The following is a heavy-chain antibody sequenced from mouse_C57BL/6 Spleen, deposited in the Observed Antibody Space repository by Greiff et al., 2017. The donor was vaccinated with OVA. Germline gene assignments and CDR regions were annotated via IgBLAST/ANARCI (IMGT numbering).Heavy chain of an antibody. CDR2: IYPGDGDT. CDR3: ARLGLRLYYAMDC. Sequence: QVQLQQSGPELVKPGASVKISCKASGYAFSSSWMNWVKQRPGKGLEWIGRIYPGDGDTNYNGKFKGKATLTADKSASTAYMQLSSLTSEDSAVYFCARLGLRLYYAMDCWGQGTSVTVSS. D-gene: IGHD2-4*01. J-gene: IGHJ4*01. V-gene: IGHV1-82*01. CDR1: GYAFSSSW.